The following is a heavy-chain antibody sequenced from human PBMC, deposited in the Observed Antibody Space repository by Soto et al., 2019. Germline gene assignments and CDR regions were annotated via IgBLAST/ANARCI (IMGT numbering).Heavy chain of an antibody. J-gene: IGHJ3*02. CDR1: GFTFRSYA. V-gene: IGHV3-23*01. CDR2: ISAGGSNT. CDR3: AKKGPPRDAFDI. Sequence: EVQLLESGGGLVQPGGSLRLSCAVSGFTFRSYAMSGVRQAPGKGPEWVSVISAGGSNTYYAESVKGRFTISRDNSKNTLYLQMNSLRDEDTAVYYCAKKGPPRDAFDIWGQGTMVTVST.